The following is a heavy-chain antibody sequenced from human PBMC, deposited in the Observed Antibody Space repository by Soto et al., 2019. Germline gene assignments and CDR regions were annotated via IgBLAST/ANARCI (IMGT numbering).Heavy chain of an antibody. CDR3: ARVDHRGYFAILTDY. J-gene: IGHJ4*02. V-gene: IGHV4-31*03. Sequence: SDTLSLTCTVSGDSLSSGGHYWSWIRQHPGKGLEWIGHIYDSVNTYYSPSLRSRVTISADMSKNQFSLNLRSVTAADTAVYYCARVDHRGYFAILTDYWGQGTLVTVSS. CDR2: IYDSVNT. CDR1: GDSLSSGGHY. D-gene: IGHD3-9*01.